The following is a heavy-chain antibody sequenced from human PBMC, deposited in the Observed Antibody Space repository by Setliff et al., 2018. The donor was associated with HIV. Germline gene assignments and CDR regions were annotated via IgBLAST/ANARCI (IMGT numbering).Heavy chain of an antibody. CDR2: ININGKT. CDR1: GGSISSGGYY. Sequence: SETLSLTCTVSGGSISSGGYYWSWIRQSAGQGLDWIGHININGKTSFNPSLKSRVTMSIDKSKSRFSLQVKSMTAADSAVYYCARERRWLEEYYFYMDVWGNGTTVTVSS. CDR3: ARERRWLEEYYFYMDV. D-gene: IGHD3-10*01. V-gene: IGHV4-61*09. J-gene: IGHJ6*03.